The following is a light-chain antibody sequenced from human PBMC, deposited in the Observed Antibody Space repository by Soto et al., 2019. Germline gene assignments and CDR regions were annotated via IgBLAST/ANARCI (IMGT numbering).Light chain of an antibody. V-gene: IGKV3-15*01. CDR2: GAS. CDR3: QQYTNWPRT. Sequence: EIVMTQSPATLSVSPGERATLSCRASQSVGINLAWYQQKSGQAPRLLIYGASTRATDLPVRFGGSGSGTEFTLTISSLQSEDFAVYYCQQYTNWPRTFGQGTKVEIK. CDR1: QSVGIN. J-gene: IGKJ1*01.